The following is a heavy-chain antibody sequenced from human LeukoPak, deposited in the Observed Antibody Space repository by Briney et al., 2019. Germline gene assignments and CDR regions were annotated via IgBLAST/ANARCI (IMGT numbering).Heavy chain of an antibody. Sequence: GESLKISCKGSGYSFSNSWMAWVRQMPGEGLEWMGIIHPGDSDTRIRLSFQGLVTISADKSTSTAYLKWNSLKASDTAMYYCARGLFSHLDYFDNWGQGTLVTVSS. CDR3: ARGLFSHLDYFDN. CDR1: GYSFSNSW. V-gene: IGHV5-51*01. CDR2: IHPGDSDT. J-gene: IGHJ4*02.